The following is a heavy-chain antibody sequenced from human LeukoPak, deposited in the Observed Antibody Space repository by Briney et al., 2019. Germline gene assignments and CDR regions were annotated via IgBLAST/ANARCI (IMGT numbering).Heavy chain of an antibody. V-gene: IGHV1-18*01. J-gene: IGHJ6*02. CDR2: ISAYSGNT. CDR1: GYTFTGYG. Sequence: ASVKVSCKASGYTFTGYGISWVRRAPGQGLKWMGWISAYSGNTNYAQKLQGRVTMTTDTSTSTAYMELRSLRSDDTAVYYCARVRLGITIFGVVILPSDYYGMDVWGQGTTVTVSS. D-gene: IGHD3-3*01. CDR3: ARVRLGITIFGVVILPSDYYGMDV.